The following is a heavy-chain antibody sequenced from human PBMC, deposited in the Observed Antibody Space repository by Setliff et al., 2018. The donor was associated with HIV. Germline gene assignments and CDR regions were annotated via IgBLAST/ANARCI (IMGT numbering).Heavy chain of an antibody. CDR1: GGSISGYH. J-gene: IGHJ4*02. CDR2: IYTSRGT. V-gene: IGHV4-4*09. D-gene: IGHD6-13*01. Sequence: SETLSLTCTVSGGSISGYHWNWLRQTPGKGLEWIGYIYTSRGTNYNHSLRTRVIISVDTSNQFSLKLSPVTAADAAVYYCARSPSYRSSWEYYFDYWGQGILVTVS. CDR3: ARSPSYRSSWEYYFDY.